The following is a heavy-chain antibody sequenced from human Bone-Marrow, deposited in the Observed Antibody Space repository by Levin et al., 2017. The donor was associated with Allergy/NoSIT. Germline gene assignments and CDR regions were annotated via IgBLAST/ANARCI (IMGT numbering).Heavy chain of an antibody. CDR1: AFTFSNAW. D-gene: IGHD2-2*01. CDR2: IKSETDGGTT. CDR3: SACTNCRHLGNY. J-gene: IGHJ4*02. Sequence: GGSLRLSCAASAFTFSNAWMTWVRQAPGKGLEWVGRIKSETDGGTTDYAAPVKGRFTISRDDSKSTLYLQMNSLKTEDTAVYYCSACTNCRHLGNYWGQGTLVTVSS. V-gene: IGHV3-15*01.